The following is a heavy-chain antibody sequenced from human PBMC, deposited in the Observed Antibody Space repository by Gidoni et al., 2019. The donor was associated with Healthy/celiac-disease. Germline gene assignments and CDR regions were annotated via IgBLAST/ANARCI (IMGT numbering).Heavy chain of an antibody. CDR2: ISYDGSNK. CDR1: GFTFSSYG. J-gene: IGHJ6*02. V-gene: IGHV3-30*18. Sequence: QVQLVESGGGVVQPGRSLRLSCAASGFTFSSYGMHWVRQAPGKGLEWVAVISYDGSNKYYADSVKGRFTISRDNSKNTLYLQMNSLRAEDTAVYYCAKDRKLGSGDHYGMDVWGQGTTVTVSS. CDR3: AKDRKLGSGDHYGMDV. D-gene: IGHD3-10*01.